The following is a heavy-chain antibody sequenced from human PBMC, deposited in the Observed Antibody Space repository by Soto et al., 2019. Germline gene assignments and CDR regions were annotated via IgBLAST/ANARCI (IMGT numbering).Heavy chain of an antibody. CDR3: ARDGRSYYSSVWYYFHY. D-gene: IGHD6-19*01. J-gene: IGHJ4*02. CDR2: INPSGGST. CDR1: GYTFTSYY. Sequence: ASVKVSCKASGYTFTSYYMHWVRQAPRQGLEWMGIINPSGGSTSYAQKFQGRVTMTRDTSTSTVYMELRSLRSEDTAVYYCARDGRSYYSSVWYYFHYSGPGAMVTVSS. V-gene: IGHV1-46*01.